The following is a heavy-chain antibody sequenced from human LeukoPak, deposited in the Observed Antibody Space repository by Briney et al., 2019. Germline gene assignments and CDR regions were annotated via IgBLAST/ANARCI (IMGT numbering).Heavy chain of an antibody. CDR2: ISYDGSNK. V-gene: IGHV3-30-3*01. CDR3: ARDSRIVVVPAAPYYYYYGMDV. Sequence: PGRSLRLSCAASGFTFSSYAMHWVRQAPGKGLEWVAVISYDGSNKYYADSVKGRFTISRDNAKNSLYLQMNSLRAEDTAVYYCARDSRIVVVPAAPYYYYYGMDVWGQGTTVTVSS. J-gene: IGHJ6*02. CDR1: GFTFSSYA. D-gene: IGHD2-2*01.